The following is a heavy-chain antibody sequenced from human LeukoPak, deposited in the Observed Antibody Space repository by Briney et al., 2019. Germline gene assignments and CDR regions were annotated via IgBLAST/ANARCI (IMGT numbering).Heavy chain of an antibody. CDR1: GGSFSGYY. J-gene: IGHJ5*02. CDR2: INHSGST. CDR3: ARVDYYDSSGYYTDNWFDP. D-gene: IGHD3-22*01. V-gene: IGHV4-34*01. Sequence: SETLSLTCAVYGGSFSGYYWSWIRQPPGKGLEWIGEINHSGSTNYNPSLKSRVTISVDTSKNQFSLKPSSVTAADTAVYYCARVDYYDSSGYYTDNWFDPWGQGTLVTVSS.